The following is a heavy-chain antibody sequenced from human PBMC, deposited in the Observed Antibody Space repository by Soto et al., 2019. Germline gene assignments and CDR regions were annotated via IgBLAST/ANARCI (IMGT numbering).Heavy chain of an antibody. CDR2: IYTSGST. D-gene: IGHD3-10*01. V-gene: IGHV4-4*07. CDR3: ARGSGALLWFGERRDYYGMDV. CDR1: GGSLSSYY. Sequence: SDTLSLTCTVSGGSLSSYYWSWIRQPAGKGLELIGRIYTSGSTNYNPSLKSRVTMSVDTSKNQFSLKLSSVTAADTAVYYCARGSGALLWFGERRDYYGMDVWGQGTTVTVSS. J-gene: IGHJ6*02.